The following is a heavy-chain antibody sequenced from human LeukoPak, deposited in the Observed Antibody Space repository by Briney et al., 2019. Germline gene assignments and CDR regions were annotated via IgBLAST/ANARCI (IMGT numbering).Heavy chain of an antibody. D-gene: IGHD4-17*01. V-gene: IGHV3-23*01. Sequence: GRSLRLSCAASGFRFSNHAMSWVCQAPGKGLEWVSSIIGSGGSTNYADSVKGRLTISRDNSKNTLYLQMNDLRAEDTAVYYCAKAYGDYTFAEYFQDWGQGTLVAVSS. CDR3: AKAYGDYTFAEYFQD. CDR2: IIGSGGST. CDR1: GFRFSNHA. J-gene: IGHJ1*01.